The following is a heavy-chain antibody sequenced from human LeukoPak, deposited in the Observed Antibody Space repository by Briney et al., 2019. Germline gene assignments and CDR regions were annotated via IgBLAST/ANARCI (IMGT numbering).Heavy chain of an antibody. J-gene: IGHJ5*02. V-gene: IGHV1-69*13. Sequence: SVKVSCKSSGGTFSSNAISWVRQAPGQGLEWMGGIIPMFGSADYAQKFQGRVTITADESTSTAYMELSSLRTEDTAVYYCARELVVITAAIIGHWFDPWGQGTLVTVSS. D-gene: IGHD2-2*01. CDR3: ARELVVITAAIIGHWFDP. CDR1: GGTFSSNA. CDR2: IIPMFGSA.